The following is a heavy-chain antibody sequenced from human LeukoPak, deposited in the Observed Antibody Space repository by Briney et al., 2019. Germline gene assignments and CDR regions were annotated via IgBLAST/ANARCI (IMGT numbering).Heavy chain of an antibody. CDR3: ARVCPDYYGSGSYYPYDY. D-gene: IGHD3-10*01. CDR1: VYTFTGYY. CDR2: INPNSGGT. J-gene: IGHJ4*02. V-gene: IGHV1-2*02. Sequence: ASVKVSCKASVYTFTGYYMHWVRQAPGQGLEWMGWINPNSGGTNYAQKFQGRVTMTRDTSISTAYMELSRLRSDDTAVYYCARVCPDYYGSGSYYPYDYWGQGTLVTVSS.